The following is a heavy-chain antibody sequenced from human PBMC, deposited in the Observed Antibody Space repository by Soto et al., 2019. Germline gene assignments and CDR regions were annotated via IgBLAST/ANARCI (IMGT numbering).Heavy chain of an antibody. CDR2: ISSSGSTI. D-gene: IGHD1-26*01. CDR1: GFTFSSYE. Sequence: GGSLRLSCAASGFTFSSYEMNWVRQAPGKGLEWVSYISSSGSTIYYADSVKGRFTISRDNAKNSLYLQMNSLRAEDTAVYYCAGEVEKGSYYYYYGMDVWGQGTTVTVSS. V-gene: IGHV3-48*03. CDR3: AGEVEKGSYYYYYGMDV. J-gene: IGHJ6*02.